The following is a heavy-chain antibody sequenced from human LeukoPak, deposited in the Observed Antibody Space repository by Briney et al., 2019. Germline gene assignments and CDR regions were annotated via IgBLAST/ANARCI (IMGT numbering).Heavy chain of an antibody. CDR2: LWRDGSNK. CDR1: GFTFSSYG. J-gene: IGHJ5*02. D-gene: IGHD2-8*01. Sequence: PGGSLRLSCAASGFTFSSYGMHWVRQAPGKGLEWVAVLWRDGSNKYYADSVKSRFTISRDNPKNTLYLQMNSLRAEDTAVYYCAKEASYCTNGVCYSRIFDTWGQGTLVTVSS. V-gene: IGHV3-33*06. CDR3: AKEASYCTNGVCYSRIFDT.